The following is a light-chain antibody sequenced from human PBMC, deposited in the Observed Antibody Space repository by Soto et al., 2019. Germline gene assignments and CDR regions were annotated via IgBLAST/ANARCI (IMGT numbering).Light chain of an antibody. Sequence: QSALTQPPSASGSPGQSVTLSCTGTSSHVGGYNYVSWYQQHPGKAPKLMIYEVSKRPSGVPDRFSGSKSGNTASLTVSGLQAEDEAEYYCSSYAGSNNLVFGGGTKLTVL. V-gene: IGLV2-8*01. J-gene: IGLJ2*01. CDR2: EVS. CDR3: SSYAGSNNLV. CDR1: SSHVGGYNY.